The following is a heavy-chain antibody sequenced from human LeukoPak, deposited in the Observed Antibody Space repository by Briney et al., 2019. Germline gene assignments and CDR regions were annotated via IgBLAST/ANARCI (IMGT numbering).Heavy chain of an antibody. V-gene: IGHV4-59*01. CDR3: AKGGY. J-gene: IGHJ4*02. CDR1: GGSISSYY. CDR2: IYNTVST. Sequence: SETLSLTCTVSGGSISSYYWSWIRQPPGKGLEWIGCIYNTVSTNYNPSLKSQVTISVDTSKNQFSLKLNSVTAADTAVYYCAKGGYWGQGILVTVSS.